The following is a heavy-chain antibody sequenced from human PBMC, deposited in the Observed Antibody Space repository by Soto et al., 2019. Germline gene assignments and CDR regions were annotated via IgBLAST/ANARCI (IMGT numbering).Heavy chain of an antibody. V-gene: IGHV6-1*01. CDR1: GDSVSSNSAA. CDR3: ARESRGTYYYDSSNYRYFDY. D-gene: IGHD3-22*01. CDR2: TYYWSKWYN. Sequence: SQTLSLTCAISGDSVSSNSAAWNWIRQSPSRGLEWLGRTYYWSKWYNDYALSVKSRITINPDTYKNQFSLQLNSVTPEDTAVYYCARESRGTYYYDSSNYRYFDYWGQGTLVTVS. J-gene: IGHJ4*02.